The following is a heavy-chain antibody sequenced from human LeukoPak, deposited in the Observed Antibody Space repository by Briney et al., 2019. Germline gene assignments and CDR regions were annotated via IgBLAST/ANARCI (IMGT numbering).Heavy chain of an antibody. V-gene: IGHV3-23*01. D-gene: IGHD6-6*01. CDR3: AKDLTSSRDY. CDR2: ISGSGGST. J-gene: IGHJ4*02. CDR1: GFAFSSYA. Sequence: GGSLRLSCAASGFAFSSYAMSWVRQAPGKGLEWVSAISGSGGSTYYADSVKGRFTISRDNSKNTLYLQMNSLRVEDTVVYYCAKDLTSSRDYWGQGTLVTVSS.